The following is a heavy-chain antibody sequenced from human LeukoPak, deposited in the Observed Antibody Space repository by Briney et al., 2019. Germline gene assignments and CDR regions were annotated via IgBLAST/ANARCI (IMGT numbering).Heavy chain of an antibody. CDR2: IKSNADGGTP. J-gene: IGHJ4*02. CDR3: TTFYHEYSPY. D-gene: IGHD2/OR15-2a*01. Sequence: GGSLRLSCAASGFSFMNAWMIWVRQASGKGLEWVGRIKSNADGGTPDYAAPARGRFTISRDDSKNTLYLQMNSLKTEDTAVYYCTTFYHEYSPYWGRGTLVTVSS. CDR1: GFSFMNAW. V-gene: IGHV3-15*01.